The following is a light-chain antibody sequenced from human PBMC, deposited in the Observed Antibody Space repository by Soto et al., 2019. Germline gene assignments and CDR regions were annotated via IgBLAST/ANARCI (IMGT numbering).Light chain of an antibody. CDR2: DAS. CDR1: QSISNW. Sequence: DIQMTQSPSSLSASVGDRVTITCRASQSISNWLACYQQKPGKAPKLLIYDASTLKSGVPSRFSGGGFGTDFTLTISSLQPDDFATYYCQQYSSYSTFGQGTKVEMK. J-gene: IGKJ1*01. V-gene: IGKV1-5*01. CDR3: QQYSSYST.